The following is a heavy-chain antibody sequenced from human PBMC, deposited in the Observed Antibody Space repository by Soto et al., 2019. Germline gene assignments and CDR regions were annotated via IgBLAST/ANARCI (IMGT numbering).Heavy chain of an antibody. Sequence: SETLSLTCTVSRGSINSHYWSWIRQSPGKGLEYIGYISYSGSTNYNPSLKSRLTISVDTSKNQFSLKLSSVTAADTAVYYCARASPMVRGDIVDYWGQGTLVTVSS. CDR3: ARASPMVRGDIVDY. CDR1: RGSINSHY. V-gene: IGHV4-59*11. CDR2: ISYSGST. D-gene: IGHD3-10*01. J-gene: IGHJ4*02.